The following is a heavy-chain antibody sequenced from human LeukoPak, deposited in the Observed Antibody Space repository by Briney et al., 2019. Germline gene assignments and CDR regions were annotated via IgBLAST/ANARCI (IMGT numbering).Heavy chain of an antibody. CDR3: TTGGAPSAFSTVTVHY. D-gene: IGHD4-17*01. CDR2: IKSKTDGGTT. J-gene: IGHJ4*02. Sequence: GGSLRLSCAASGFTFSDAWMSWVRQAPGKGLEWVGRIKSKTDGGTTVYAAPVKGRFTISRDDSKNTPYLQMNSLKTEDTAVYYCTTGGAPSAFSTVTVHYWGQGTLVTVSS. V-gene: IGHV3-15*01. CDR1: GFTFSDAW.